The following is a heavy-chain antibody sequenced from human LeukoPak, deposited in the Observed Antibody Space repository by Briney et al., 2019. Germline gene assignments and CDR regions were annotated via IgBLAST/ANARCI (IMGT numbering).Heavy chain of an antibody. D-gene: IGHD5-24*01. V-gene: IGHV4-30-4*08. CDR2: IYYRGST. J-gene: IGHJ3*02. Sequence: KTSQTLSLTCTVSGGSISSGDYYWSWIRQPPGKGLEWIGYIYYRGSTYYNPSLKSRVTISVGTSKNQFSLKLSSVTAADTAVYSCARVEMASMRAFDIWGQGTMVTVSS. CDR3: ARVEMASMRAFDI. CDR1: GGSISSGDYY.